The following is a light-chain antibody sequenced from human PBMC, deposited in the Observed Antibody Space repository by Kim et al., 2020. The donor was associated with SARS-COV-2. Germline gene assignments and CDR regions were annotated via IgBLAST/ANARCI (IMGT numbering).Light chain of an antibody. CDR3: QVWDSSSDQNV. CDR2: YDS. CDR1: NIGSRS. J-gene: IGLJ1*01. V-gene: IGLV3-21*04. Sequence: SYELTQPPSVSVAPGRTARITCGGENIGSRSVHWYQQKAGQAPVVVISYDSDRPSGIPERFSASNSGNTATLTIGRVEAGDEADYYCQVWDSSSDQNVFGGGTKVTVL.